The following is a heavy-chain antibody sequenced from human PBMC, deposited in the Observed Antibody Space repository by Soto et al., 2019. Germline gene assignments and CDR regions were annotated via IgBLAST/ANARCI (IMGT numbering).Heavy chain of an antibody. CDR3: AKDAYYYDSSGPHFDY. CDR2: ISYDGSNK. J-gene: IGHJ4*02. CDR1: GFTFSSYG. Sequence: GSLRLFCAASGFTFSSYGMHWVRQAPCKGLEWVAVISYDGSNKYYADSVKGRFTISRDNSKNTLYLQMNSLRAEDTAVYYCAKDAYYYDSSGPHFDYWGQGTLVTVSS. D-gene: IGHD3-22*01. V-gene: IGHV3-30*18.